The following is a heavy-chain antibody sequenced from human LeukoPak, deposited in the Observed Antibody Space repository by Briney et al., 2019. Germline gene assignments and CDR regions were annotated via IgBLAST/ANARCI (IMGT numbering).Heavy chain of an antibody. CDR1: GGSISSGDYY. J-gene: IGHJ6*03. Sequence: PSETLSLTCTVSGGSISSGDYYWSWIRQPPGKGLEWIGYIYYSGSTYYNPSLKSRVTISVDTSKNQFSLKLSSVTAADTAVYYCARGVVGYCMDVWGKGTTVTVSS. V-gene: IGHV4-30-4*08. CDR3: ARGVVGYCMDV. CDR2: IYYSGST.